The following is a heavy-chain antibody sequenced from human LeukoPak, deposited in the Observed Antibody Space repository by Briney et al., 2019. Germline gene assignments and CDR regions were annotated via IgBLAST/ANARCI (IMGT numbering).Heavy chain of an antibody. Sequence: SETLSLTCTVSGGSISSYYWSWIRQPPGKGLEWIGYIYYSGSTNYNPSLKSRVTISVDTSKNQFSLKLISVTAADTAVYYCARDLRRYCSGGSCYTTHNFDYWGQGTLVTVSS. CDR2: IYYSGST. J-gene: IGHJ4*02. D-gene: IGHD2-15*01. CDR3: ARDLRRYCSGGSCYTTHNFDY. CDR1: GGSISSYY. V-gene: IGHV4-59*12.